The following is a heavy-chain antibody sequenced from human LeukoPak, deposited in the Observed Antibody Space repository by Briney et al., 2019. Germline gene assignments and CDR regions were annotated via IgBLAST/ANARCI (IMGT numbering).Heavy chain of an antibody. J-gene: IGHJ4*02. V-gene: IGHV3-30*18. CDR1: GFTFSLYN. CDR2: ISYDGSNK. Sequence: GGSLRLSCAASGFTFSLYNMNWVRQAPGKGLEWVAVISYDGSNKYYADSVKGRFTISRDNSKNTLYLQMNSLRAEDTAVYYCAKAAGPNVLRYFDWLLPLDYWGQGTLVTVSS. CDR3: AKAAGPNVLRYFDWLLPLDY. D-gene: IGHD3-9*01.